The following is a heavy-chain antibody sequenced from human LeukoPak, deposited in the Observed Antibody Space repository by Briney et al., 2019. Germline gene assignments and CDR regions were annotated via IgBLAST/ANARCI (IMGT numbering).Heavy chain of an antibody. CDR2: ISWNSGSI. Sequence: PGGSLRLSCAASGFTFDDYAMHWVRQAPGRGLEWVSGISWNSGSIGYADSVKGRFTISRDNSKNTLYLQMNSLRAENTAVYYCARDLKLRFLEWGNYYGMDVWGQGTTVTVSS. J-gene: IGHJ6*02. V-gene: IGHV3-9*01. CDR3: ARDLKLRFLEWGNYYGMDV. D-gene: IGHD3-3*01. CDR1: GFTFDDYA.